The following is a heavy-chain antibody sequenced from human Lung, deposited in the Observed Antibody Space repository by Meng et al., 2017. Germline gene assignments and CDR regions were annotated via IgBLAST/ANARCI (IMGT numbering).Heavy chain of an antibody. CDR1: GGSLRDYY. J-gene: IGHJ4*02. CDR3: ARGPTTMAHDFDY. CDR2: INHSGST. Sequence: GPLQQLGDGPLKASETLSPTCVVSGGSLRDYYWSWIRQPPGKGLEWIGEINHSGSTNYNPSLESRATISVDTSQNNLSLKLSSVTAADSAVYYCARGPTTMAHDFDYWGQGTLVTVSS. D-gene: IGHD4-11*01. V-gene: IGHV4-34*01.